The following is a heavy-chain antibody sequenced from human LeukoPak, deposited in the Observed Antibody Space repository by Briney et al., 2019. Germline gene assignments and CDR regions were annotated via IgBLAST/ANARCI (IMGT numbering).Heavy chain of an antibody. V-gene: IGHV4-39*07. CDR3: ARGYRQWLAQYFQH. J-gene: IGHJ1*01. CDR1: GGSISSSSYY. Sequence: SETLSLTCTVSGGSISSSSYYWGWIRQPPGKGLEWIGSIYYSGSTYYNPSLKSRVTISVDTSKNQFSLKLSSVTAADTAVYYCARGYRQWLAQYFQHWGQGTLVTVSS. CDR2: IYYSGST. D-gene: IGHD6-19*01.